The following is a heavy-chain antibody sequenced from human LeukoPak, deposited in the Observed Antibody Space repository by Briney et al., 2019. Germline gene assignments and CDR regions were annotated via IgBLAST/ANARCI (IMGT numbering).Heavy chain of an antibody. CDR3: AREREYSGYDLIDY. CDR2: ISSSSSYI. Sequence: GGSLRLSCAASEFAFSTYNMNWVRQAPGKGLEWVSSISSSSSYIYYADSVKGRFTISRNNAKNSLYLQMNSLRAEDTAVYYCAREREYSGYDLIDYWGQGTLVTVSS. V-gene: IGHV3-21*01. CDR1: EFAFSTYN. D-gene: IGHD5-12*01. J-gene: IGHJ4*02.